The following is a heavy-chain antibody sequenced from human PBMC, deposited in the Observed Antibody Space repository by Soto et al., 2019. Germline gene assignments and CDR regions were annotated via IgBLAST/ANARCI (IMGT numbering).Heavy chain of an antibody. Sequence: EVQLLESGGGLVQPGGSLRLSCAASGFTFSSYVMSWVRQAPGKGLEWVSAISGSGGSTYYADSVKGRFTISRDNSKNTLYLQMNSLRAEDTAVYYCAKDLYPLRVVVTTEGFDYWGQGTLVTVSS. V-gene: IGHV3-23*01. D-gene: IGHD3-22*01. CDR2: ISGSGGST. J-gene: IGHJ4*02. CDR1: GFTFSSYV. CDR3: AKDLYPLRVVVTTEGFDY.